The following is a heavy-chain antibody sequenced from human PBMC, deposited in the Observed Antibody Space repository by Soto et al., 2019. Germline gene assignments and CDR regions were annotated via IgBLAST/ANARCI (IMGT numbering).Heavy chain of an antibody. CDR3: AREEVVTGTSSYFDY. J-gene: IGHJ4*02. D-gene: IGHD1-7*01. Sequence: GSLRLSCAASGFTFSSYEMNWVRQAPGKGLEWVSYISSSGSIIYYADSVKGRFTISRDNAKNSLYLQMNSLRAEDTAVYYCAREEVVTGTSSYFDYWGQGTLVTVSS. CDR1: GFTFSSYE. V-gene: IGHV3-48*03. CDR2: ISSSGSII.